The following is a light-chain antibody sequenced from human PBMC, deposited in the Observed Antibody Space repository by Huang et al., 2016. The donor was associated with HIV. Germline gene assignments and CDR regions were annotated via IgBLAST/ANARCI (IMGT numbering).Light chain of an antibody. J-gene: IGKJ5*01. CDR2: ATS. CDR1: QDISSY. V-gene: IGKV1-12*01. CDR3: QQTDRFSIT. Sequence: DIQMTQSPSSVSASVGERVTITCRESQDISSYVAWYQQKPGKAPKLLIYATSTLQSGVPSRFSGSSSGTEFTLTISSLQPEDFVTYYCQQTDRFSITFGQGTRLEIK.